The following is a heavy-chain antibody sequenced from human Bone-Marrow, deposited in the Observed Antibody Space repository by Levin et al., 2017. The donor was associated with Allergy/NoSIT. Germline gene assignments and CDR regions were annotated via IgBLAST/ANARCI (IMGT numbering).Heavy chain of an antibody. D-gene: IGHD5-12*01. V-gene: IGHV1-18*01. J-gene: IGHJ6*02. Sequence: ASVKVSCKASGYTLTDYGISWVRQAPGQGLEWMGWISGDNDNKKYGQNVRGRVTLTTDTSANTAYMELISLTSDDTAIYYCAREPSDYDSDNYYYYGMDVWGQGTTVTVSS. CDR3: AREPSDYDSDNYYYYGMDV. CDR1: GYTLTDYG. CDR2: ISGDNDNK.